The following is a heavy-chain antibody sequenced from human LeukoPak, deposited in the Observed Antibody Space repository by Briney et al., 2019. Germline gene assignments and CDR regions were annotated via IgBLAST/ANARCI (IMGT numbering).Heavy chain of an antibody. D-gene: IGHD7-27*01. J-gene: IGHJ4*02. Sequence: PGGSLRLSCAASGFTFSTSAMHWVRQTPGKGLEWVAFIRYDGSDKYYADSVKGRFTISRDNSKNTLYPQMDSLRAEDTAVYYCAKDLGTSPTPRGYFDYWGQGTLVTVSS. CDR1: GFTFSTSA. V-gene: IGHV3-30*02. CDR3: AKDLGTSPTPRGYFDY. CDR2: IRYDGSDK.